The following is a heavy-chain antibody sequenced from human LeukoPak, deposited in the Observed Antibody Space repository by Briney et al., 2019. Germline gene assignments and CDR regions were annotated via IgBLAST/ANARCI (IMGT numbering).Heavy chain of an antibody. V-gene: IGHV1-18*01. CDR1: GYTFTSYG. Sequence: GASVKVSCKASGYTFTSYGISWVRQAPGQGLEWMGWIRAYNGNTNYAQKLQGRVTMTTDTSTSTAYMELRSLRSDDTAVYYCARDTGAHKYSSGWPFDYWGQGTLVTVSS. J-gene: IGHJ4*02. CDR3: ARDTGAHKYSSGWPFDY. CDR2: IRAYNGNT. D-gene: IGHD6-19*01.